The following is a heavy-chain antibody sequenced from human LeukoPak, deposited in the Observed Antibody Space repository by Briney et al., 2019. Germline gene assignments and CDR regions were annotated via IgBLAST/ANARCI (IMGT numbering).Heavy chain of an antibody. V-gene: IGHV3-11*01. D-gene: IGHD4-17*01. CDR3: ARDNGDWGAFDI. J-gene: IGHJ3*02. Sequence: GGSLRLSCAGSGFPFSSYPISWVRQPPGKGLEWVSYISSSGSTIYYADSVKGRFTISRDNAKNSLYLQMNSLRAEDTAVYYCARDNGDWGAFDIWGQGTMVTVSS. CDR1: GFPFSSYP. CDR2: ISSSGSTI.